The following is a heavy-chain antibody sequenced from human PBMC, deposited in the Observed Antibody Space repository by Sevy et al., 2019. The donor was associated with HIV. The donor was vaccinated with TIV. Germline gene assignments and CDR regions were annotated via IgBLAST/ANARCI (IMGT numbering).Heavy chain of an antibody. CDR1: GYSFTSYC. Sequence: GESLKISCKGSGYSFTSYCIGWVRQMPGKGLEWMGIIYPGDSDTRYSPSFQGQVTISADKSISTAYLQWSSLKASDTAMYYCARQKYGGRFFYYYGMDVWGQGTTVTVSS. CDR3: ARQKYGGRFFYYYGMDV. V-gene: IGHV5-51*01. D-gene: IGHD3-3*01. J-gene: IGHJ6*02. CDR2: IYPGDSDT.